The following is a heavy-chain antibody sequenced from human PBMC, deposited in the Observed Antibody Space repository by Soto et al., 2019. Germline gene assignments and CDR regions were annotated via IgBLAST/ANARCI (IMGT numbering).Heavy chain of an antibody. D-gene: IGHD3-3*01. CDR2: MSGSGDDA. CDR1: GFTFSNYG. Sequence: SLRLSCAASGFTFSNYGMSWVRQAPGKGLEWVSVMSGSGDDAYYADSVKGRFTISRDNSKNTLYLQMNSLRAEDTAVYFCAKKVTIYAVDPADYWGQGTQVTVSS. J-gene: IGHJ4*02. CDR3: AKKVTIYAVDPADY. V-gene: IGHV3-23*01.